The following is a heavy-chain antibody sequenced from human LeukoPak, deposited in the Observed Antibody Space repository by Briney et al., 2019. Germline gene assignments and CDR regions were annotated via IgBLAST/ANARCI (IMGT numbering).Heavy chain of an antibody. J-gene: IGHJ4*02. Sequence: GASLRLSCAASGFTFSNYAMSWVRQAPGKGLEWVSAITGSGGNTYYADSVKGRFTISRDNSKNTVFLQMNSLRAEDTAVYYCANWGDYDVLTGYYVSNNWGKETLV. V-gene: IGHV3-23*01. CDR3: ANWGDYDVLTGYYVSNN. CDR2: ITGSGGNT. CDR1: GFTFSNYA. D-gene: IGHD3-9*01.